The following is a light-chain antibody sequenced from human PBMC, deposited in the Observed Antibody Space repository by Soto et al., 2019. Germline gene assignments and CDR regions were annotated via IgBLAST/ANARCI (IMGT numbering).Light chain of an antibody. CDR2: DVS. CDR3: SSYTSSSTPRVV. CDR1: SSDVGGYNY. Sequence: QSALTQPASVSGSTGQSITISCTGTSSDVGGYNYVSWYQQHPGKAPKLMIYDVSNRPSGVSNRFSGSKSGNTASLTISGLQAEDEADYYCSSYTSSSTPRVVFGGGTKLTVL. J-gene: IGLJ2*01. V-gene: IGLV2-14*01.